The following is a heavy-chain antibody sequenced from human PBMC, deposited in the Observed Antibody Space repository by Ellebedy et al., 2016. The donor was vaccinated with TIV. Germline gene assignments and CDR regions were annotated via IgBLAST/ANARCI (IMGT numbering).Heavy chain of an antibody. D-gene: IGHD3-9*01. J-gene: IGHJ6*02. CDR1: GGTFSSYA. CDR2: LIPTFGTA. V-gene: IGHV1-69*13. Sequence: ASVKVSCKASGGTFSSYAISWVRQAPGQGLEWMGGLIPTFGTANYAQKFQGRVTIPADESTSTAYMEMSSLRSEDTAVYYCARDKVRDLRWGRVPPGYGGIYYYYGMDVWGQGTTVTVSS. CDR3: ARDKVRDLRWGRVPPGYGGIYYYYGMDV.